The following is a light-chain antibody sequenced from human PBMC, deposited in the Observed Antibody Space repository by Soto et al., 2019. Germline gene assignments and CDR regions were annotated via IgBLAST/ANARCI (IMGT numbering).Light chain of an antibody. CDR3: QNYNGALA. Sequence: DIPMTQSPSSLSASIGDRVTITCRASQGMSDYLAWYQQKPGKAPELLIYAASVLQSGVPSRFSGSGSGTDFTLTISSLQTEDVATYYCQNYNGALAFGGGTKVELK. J-gene: IGKJ4*01. V-gene: IGKV1-27*01. CDR1: QGMSDY. CDR2: AAS.